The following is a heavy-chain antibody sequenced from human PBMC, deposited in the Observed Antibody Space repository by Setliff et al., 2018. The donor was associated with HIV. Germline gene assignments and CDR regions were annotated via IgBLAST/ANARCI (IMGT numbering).Heavy chain of an antibody. CDR1: GGSISSHY. Sequence: SETLSLTCTVSGGSISSHYWSWIRQPPGKGLEWIAYISYSGSTKYNPSLRSRVTISVDTSKNQFSLKLRSVTAADTAVYYCARDDHYYDSGSYYSDWYFDLWGRGTLVTVSS. D-gene: IGHD3-10*01. J-gene: IGHJ2*01. CDR3: ARDDHYYDSGSYYSDWYFDL. V-gene: IGHV4-59*11. CDR2: ISYSGST.